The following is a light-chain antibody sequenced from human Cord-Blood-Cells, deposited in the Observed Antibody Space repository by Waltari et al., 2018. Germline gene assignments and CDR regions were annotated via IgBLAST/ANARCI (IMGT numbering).Light chain of an antibody. CDR2: DVS. CDR1: RPALGGSNS. Sequence: QSALTQPPSPSGSPGPSITIPCPATRPALGGSNSVSWYQQHPGKAPKHMIYDVSNRPSGVSNRFSGSKSGNTASLTISGLQAEDEADYYCSSYTSSSVVFGGGTKLTVL. J-gene: IGLJ2*01. V-gene: IGLV2-14*01. CDR3: SSYTSSSVV.